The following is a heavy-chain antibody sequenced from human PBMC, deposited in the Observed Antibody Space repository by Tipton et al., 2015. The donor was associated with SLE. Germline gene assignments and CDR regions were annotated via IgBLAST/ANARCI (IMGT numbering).Heavy chain of an antibody. Sequence: TLSLTCAVYGGSFSGYNWTWVRQPPGKGLAWIGEINHRGISNSNPSLKSRVTISVDTSKNQCSLKLRSVTAADTAVYYCAGKWDVWGPGTKVTVSS. CDR3: AGKWDV. J-gene: IGHJ3*01. D-gene: IGHD2-8*01. CDR2: INHRGIS. V-gene: IGHV4-34*01. CDR1: GGSFSGYN.